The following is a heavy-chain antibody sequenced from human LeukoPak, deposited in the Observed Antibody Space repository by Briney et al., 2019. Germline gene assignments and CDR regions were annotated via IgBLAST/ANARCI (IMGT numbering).Heavy chain of an antibody. CDR2: ISAYNGNT. V-gene: IGHV1-18*01. CDR3: ARDGIVVVPAAKPFDY. CDR1: GYTFTSYG. D-gene: IGHD2-2*01. J-gene: IGHJ4*02. Sequence: VASVKVSCKASGYTFTSYGISWVRQAPGQGLEWMGWISAYNGNTNYAQKLQGRVTMTTDTSTSTAYMELRSLRSDDTAVYYCARDGIVVVPAAKPFDYWGQGTLVTVSS.